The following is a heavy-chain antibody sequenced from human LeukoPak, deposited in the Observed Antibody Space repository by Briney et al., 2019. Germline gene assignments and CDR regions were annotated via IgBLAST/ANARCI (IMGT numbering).Heavy chain of an antibody. J-gene: IGHJ4*02. CDR3: ARGVPYASWSGPHYSDY. CDR1: GFTFSNAW. CDR2: IKQDGSQK. Sequence: GGSLRLSCTVSGFTFSNAWMGWVRQAPGKGLEWVANIKQDGSQKYYVDSVKGRFSISRDNAKNSLYLQMNSLRAEDTAVYYCARGVPYASWSGPHYSDYWGQGTLVTVSS. V-gene: IGHV3-7*01. D-gene: IGHD3-3*01.